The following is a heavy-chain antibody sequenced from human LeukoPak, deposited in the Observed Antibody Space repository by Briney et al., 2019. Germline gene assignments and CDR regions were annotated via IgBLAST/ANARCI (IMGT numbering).Heavy chain of an antibody. J-gene: IGHJ4*02. V-gene: IGHV3-21*01. CDR3: ARDSYHGSGSFDY. CDR2: ISSSSSYI. D-gene: IGHD3-10*01. CDR1: GFTFSSYS. Sequence: GGSLRLSCAASGFTFSSYSMNWVRQAPGKGLEWVSSISSSSSYIYYADSVKGRFTISRDNAKNSLYLQMNSLRAEDTAVYYCARDSYHGSGSFDYWGRGTLVTVSS.